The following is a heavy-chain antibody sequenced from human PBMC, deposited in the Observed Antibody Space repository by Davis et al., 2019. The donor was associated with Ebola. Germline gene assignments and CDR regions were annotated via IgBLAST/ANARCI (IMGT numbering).Heavy chain of an antibody. D-gene: IGHD3-3*01. Sequence: GESLKISCAASGFTFSSYAMSWVRQAPGKGLEWVSAISGSGGSTYYADSVKGRFTISRDNSKNTLYLQMNSLRAEDTAVYYFAKAPRIYYDFWSGPADDAFDIWGQGTMVTVSS. V-gene: IGHV3-23*01. J-gene: IGHJ3*02. CDR1: GFTFSSYA. CDR2: ISGSGGST. CDR3: AKAPRIYYDFWSGPADDAFDI.